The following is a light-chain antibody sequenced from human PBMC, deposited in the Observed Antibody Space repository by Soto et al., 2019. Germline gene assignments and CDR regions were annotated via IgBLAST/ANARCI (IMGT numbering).Light chain of an antibody. CDR2: DVS. Sequence: QSALTQPASESGSPGQSITISCTGTSSDVCGYNYVSWYQQHPGKAPKLMIYDVSNRPSGVSNRFSGSKSGNTASLTISGLQAEDEADYYCSSYTSSSTLVFGGGTKLTVL. CDR1: SSDVCGYNY. J-gene: IGLJ2*01. CDR3: SSYTSSSTLV. V-gene: IGLV2-14*01.